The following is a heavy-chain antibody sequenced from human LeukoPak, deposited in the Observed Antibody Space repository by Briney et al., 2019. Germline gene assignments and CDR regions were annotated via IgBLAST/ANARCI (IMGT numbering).Heavy chain of an antibody. D-gene: IGHD6-19*01. J-gene: IGHJ4*02. CDR2: IYLGDSDA. CDR1: GYTFITYW. V-gene: IGHV5-51*01. Sequence: GESLKISCKASGYTFITYWIAWVRQVLGKGLEWMGIIYLGDSDARYSPSFQGQVTISVDKSIDTAYLQWSSLKASDTAMYYCARRVVAGDYFFDYWGQGTLVTVSS. CDR3: ARRVVAGDYFFDY.